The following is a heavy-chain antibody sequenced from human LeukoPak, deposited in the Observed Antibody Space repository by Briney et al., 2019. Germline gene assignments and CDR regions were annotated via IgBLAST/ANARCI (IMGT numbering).Heavy chain of an antibody. Sequence: GGSLRLSCAASGFTFSSDAMNWVRLAPGKGLEWVSSVGGSSGGSTQYADAVKGRFTVSRDNSKSTLYLQMNTLRAEDTAVYYCAREYSRADAFDIWGQGTLVTVSS. CDR1: GFTFSSDA. CDR3: AREYSRADAFDI. CDR2: VGGSSGGST. V-gene: IGHV3-23*01. J-gene: IGHJ3*02. D-gene: IGHD2-15*01.